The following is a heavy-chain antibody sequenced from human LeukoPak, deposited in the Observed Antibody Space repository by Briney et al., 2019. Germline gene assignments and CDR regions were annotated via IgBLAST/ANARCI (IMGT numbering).Heavy chain of an antibody. D-gene: IGHD3-10*01. J-gene: IGHJ4*02. V-gene: IGHV3-23*01. Sequence: GGSLRLSCAASAFTFSTYGMNWVRQAPGRGLEWVSSITGSGDNTHYADSVKGRFTISRDNSKNTLFLQMNSLRDEDTALYYCAEGPEIYYGSGSFDYWGQGALVTVSS. CDR2: ITGSGDNT. CDR3: AEGPEIYYGSGSFDY. CDR1: AFTFSTYG.